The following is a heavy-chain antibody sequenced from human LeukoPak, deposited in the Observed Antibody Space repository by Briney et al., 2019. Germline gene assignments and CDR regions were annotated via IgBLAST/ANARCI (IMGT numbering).Heavy chain of an antibody. J-gene: IGHJ4*02. CDR3: ASPGGYSGYDGSYYFDY. CDR1: GGTFSSYA. D-gene: IGHD5-12*01. Sequence: ASVKVSCKASGGTFSSYAISWVRQAPGQGLEWMGRIIPILGIANYAQKFQGRVTITADKSTSTAYMELSSLRSEDTAVYYCASPGGYSGYDGSYYFDYWGQGTLVTVSS. CDR2: IIPILGIA. V-gene: IGHV1-69*04.